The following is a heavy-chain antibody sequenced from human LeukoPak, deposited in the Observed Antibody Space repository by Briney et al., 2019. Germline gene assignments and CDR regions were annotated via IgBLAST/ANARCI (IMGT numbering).Heavy chain of an antibody. CDR3: ARSGGYVLSVSLYYFDY. CDR2: ISAYNGNT. J-gene: IGHJ4*02. D-gene: IGHD3-16*01. CDR1: GYTFTIYG. Sequence: ASVTVSCKASGYTFTIYGISWVRQAPGQGLEWMGWISAYNGNTNYAQKLQGRVTMTTDTSTSTAYMELRSLRSDDTAVYYCARSGGYVLSVSLYYFDYWGQGTLVTVSS. V-gene: IGHV1-18*01.